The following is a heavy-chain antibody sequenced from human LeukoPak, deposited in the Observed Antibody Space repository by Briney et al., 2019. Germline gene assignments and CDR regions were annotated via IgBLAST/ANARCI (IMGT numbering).Heavy chain of an antibody. CDR3: ARGPNSNWSGLDF. Sequence: PGGSLRLSCTASGFSFSGHWMHWARHLPGKGLVWVSRINPTGSTTSYADSVKGRFTVSRDNAKNTLYLQVNNLRAEDTAVYYCARGPNSNWSGLDFWGQGTLLTVSS. D-gene: IGHD6-6*01. CDR1: GFSFSGHW. CDR2: INPTGSTT. V-gene: IGHV3-74*01. J-gene: IGHJ4*02.